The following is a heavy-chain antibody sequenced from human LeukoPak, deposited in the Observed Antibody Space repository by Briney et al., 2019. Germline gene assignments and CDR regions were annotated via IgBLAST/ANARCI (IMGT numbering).Heavy chain of an antibody. CDR2: IKQDGSEK. J-gene: IGHJ4*02. CDR3: ASRAGYTGSWSAFDY. CDR1: TLTLNNYW. V-gene: IGHV3-7*05. D-gene: IGHD6-13*01. Sequence: GGSLRLSCTASTLTLNNYWMSWVRQAPGKGLEWVANIKQDGSEKYHVDSVKGQFTISRDNAKNSLYLQMNSLRAEDTAVYYCASRAGYTGSWSAFDYWGQGTLVTVSS.